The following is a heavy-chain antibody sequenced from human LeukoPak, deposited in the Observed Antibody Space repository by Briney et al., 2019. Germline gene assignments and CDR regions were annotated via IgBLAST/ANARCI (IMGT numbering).Heavy chain of an antibody. CDR3: ARDSSPYSSGWVNWFDP. CDR2: TYYRSKWYN. V-gene: IGHV6-1*01. CDR1: GDSVSSNSAA. Sequence: SQTLSLTCAISGDSVSSNSAAWNWIRQSPSRGFEWLGRTYYRSKWYNDYAVSVKSRITINPDTSKNQFSLQLNSVTPEDTAVYYCARDSSPYSSGWVNWFDPWGQGTLVTVSS. J-gene: IGHJ5*02. D-gene: IGHD6-19*01.